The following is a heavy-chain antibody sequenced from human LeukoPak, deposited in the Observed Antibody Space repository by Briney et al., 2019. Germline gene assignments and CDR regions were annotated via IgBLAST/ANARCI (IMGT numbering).Heavy chain of an antibody. V-gene: IGHV4-39*07. CDR1: GGSISSSSYY. Sequence: SETLSLTCTVSGGSISSSSYYWGWIRQPPGKGLEWIGSIYYSGSTYYNPSLKSRVTISLEMSKHQFSLNLTSVTAADTAVYYCASNTGTVFDYWGQGALVTVSS. D-gene: IGHD7-27*01. J-gene: IGHJ4*02. CDR3: ASNTGTVFDY. CDR2: IYYSGST.